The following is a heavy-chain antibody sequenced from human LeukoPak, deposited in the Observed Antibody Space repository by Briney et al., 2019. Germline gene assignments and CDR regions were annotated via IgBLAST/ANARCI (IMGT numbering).Heavy chain of an antibody. CDR2: ISYDGNNQ. CDR3: AKSTLIGGKYSSSWYYFDY. D-gene: IGHD6-13*01. J-gene: IGHJ4*02. CDR1: GFTFSSYG. Sequence: PGGSLRLSCAASGFTFSSYGMPWVRQAPGKGLEWVAVISYDGNNQYYADSVKGRFTISRDNSKNSLYLQMNTLRDEDTAVYYCAKSTLIGGKYSSSWYYFDYWGQGTLVTVSS. V-gene: IGHV3-30*18.